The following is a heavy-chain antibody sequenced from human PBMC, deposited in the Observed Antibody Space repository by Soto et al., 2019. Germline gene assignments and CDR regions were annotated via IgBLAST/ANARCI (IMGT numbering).Heavy chain of an antibody. CDR2: ISSYDST. D-gene: IGHD1-7*01. J-gene: IGHJ4*02. CDR1: DFSVSNKF. V-gene: IGHV3-53*01. CDR3: ATGPQRNSIYFY. Sequence: PVGPLRLSCATFDFSVSNKFMTFVLQAPGKGMEWIAVISSYDSTHYADSVTGRFTISRDSSENTVFLQMNSLRAEDTAIYYCATGPQRNSIYFYWGQGTMVTVSS.